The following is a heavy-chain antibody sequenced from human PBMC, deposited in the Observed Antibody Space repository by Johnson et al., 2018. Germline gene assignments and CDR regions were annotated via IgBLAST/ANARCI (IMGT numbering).Heavy chain of an antibody. CDR3: ARGGGVVVVAAFNYGMDV. CDR1: GGTFSSYA. Sequence: VQLVETGAEVKKPGSSVKVSCKASGGTFSSYAISWVRQAPGQGLEWMGGIIPIFGTANYAQKFQGRVTITTDESTGTAYMELSSLRSEDTAVYYCARGGGVVVVAAFNYGMDVWGQGTTVTVSS. J-gene: IGHJ6*02. CDR2: IIPIFGTA. D-gene: IGHD2-15*01. V-gene: IGHV1-69*01.